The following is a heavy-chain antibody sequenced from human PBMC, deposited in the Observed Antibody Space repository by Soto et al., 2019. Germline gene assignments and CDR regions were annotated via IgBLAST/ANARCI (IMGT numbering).Heavy chain of an antibody. CDR1: GFTVSSNY. V-gene: IGHV3-53*04. CDR2: IYSGGST. Sequence: GGSLRLSCAASGFTVSSNYMSWVRQAPGKGLEWVSVIYSGGSTYYADSVKGRFTISRHNSKNTLYLQMNSLRAEDTAVYYCARGGVDGSSWYWFDPWGQGTLVTVSS. D-gene: IGHD6-13*01. CDR3: ARGGVDGSSWYWFDP. J-gene: IGHJ5*02.